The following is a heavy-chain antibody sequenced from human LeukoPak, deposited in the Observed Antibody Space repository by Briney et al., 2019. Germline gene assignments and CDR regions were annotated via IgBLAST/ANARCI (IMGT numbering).Heavy chain of an antibody. D-gene: IGHD3-10*01. CDR2: IYSGGST. CDR3: APGPGFGELSENWFDP. J-gene: IGHJ5*02. Sequence: PGGSLRLSCAASGFTVSSVYMTWVRQAPGKGLEWVSVIYSGGSTYYADSVKGRFTISRDNSKTTLYLQVNSLRAEDTAVYYCAPGPGFGELSENWFDPWGQGTLVTVSP. CDR1: GFTVSSVY. V-gene: IGHV3-53*01.